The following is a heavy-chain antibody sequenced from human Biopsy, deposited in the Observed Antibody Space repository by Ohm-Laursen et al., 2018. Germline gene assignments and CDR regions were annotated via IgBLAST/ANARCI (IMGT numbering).Heavy chain of an antibody. Sequence: GASVKVSCKASGYTFTSYDITWVRQASGQGPEWIGWLNPVSGNSNFGQKFRGRVTVTSDTSISTAFMELSGLTTDDTATYYCGRGVGNQPLTDPWGQGTLVTVTS. V-gene: IGHV1-8*01. CDR1: GYTFTSYD. J-gene: IGHJ5*02. D-gene: IGHD1-14*01. CDR2: LNPVSGNS. CDR3: GRGVGNQPLTDP.